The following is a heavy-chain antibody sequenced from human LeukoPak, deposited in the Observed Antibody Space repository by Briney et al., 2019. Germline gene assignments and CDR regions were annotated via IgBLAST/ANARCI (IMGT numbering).Heavy chain of an antibody. D-gene: IGHD3-22*01. V-gene: IGHV1-69*13. CDR3: ARGRQDYYDSSGYSY. J-gene: IGHJ4*02. CDR2: IIPIFGTA. CDR1: GYTFTTYG. Sequence: SVKVSCKASGYTFTTYGISWVRQAPGQGLEWMGGIIPIFGTANYAQKFQGRVTITADESTSTAYMELSSLRSEDTAVYYCARGRQDYYDSSGYSYWGQGTLVTVSS.